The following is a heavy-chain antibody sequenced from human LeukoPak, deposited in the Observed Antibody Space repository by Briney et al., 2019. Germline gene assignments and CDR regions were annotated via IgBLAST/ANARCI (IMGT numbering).Heavy chain of an antibody. J-gene: IGHJ4*02. CDR2: VSGSGSTV. CDR1: GFTFSDHI. CDR3: VRQFAS. V-gene: IGHV3-48*01. Sequence: GGSLGLSCAASGFTFSDHIMNWVRQLPGKRLEWVAYVSGSGSTVYYADSVKGRFTISRDDGKSSLYLQMNSLRVEDTALYYCVRQFASWGQGTLVTVSS.